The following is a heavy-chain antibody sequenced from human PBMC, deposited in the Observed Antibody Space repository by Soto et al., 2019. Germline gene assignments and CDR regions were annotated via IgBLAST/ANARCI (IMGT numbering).Heavy chain of an antibody. CDR2: INHSGST. V-gene: IGHV4-34*01. Sequence: TLSLTCAVYGGSFSGYYWSWIRQPPGKGLEWIGEINHSGSTNYNPSLKSRVTISVDTSKNQFSLKLSSVTAADTAVYYCARLRITIFGVVIKSGAFDIWGQGTMVTVSS. D-gene: IGHD3-3*01. CDR1: GGSFSGYY. CDR3: ARLRITIFGVVIKSGAFDI. J-gene: IGHJ3*02.